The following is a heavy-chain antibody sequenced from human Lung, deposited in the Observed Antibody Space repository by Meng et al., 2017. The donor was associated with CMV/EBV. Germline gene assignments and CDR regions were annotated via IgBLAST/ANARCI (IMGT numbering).Heavy chain of an antibody. D-gene: IGHD4-23*01. CDR3: ARGINGGCGD. CDR1: GDIVYSNSAA. Sequence: QVQLQQSGPGLVKPSQTLSLTWAISGDIVYSNSAAWHWIRQSPSRGLEWLGRTYYRSKWYHEYAVSVKSRITISPDTPKNQFSLQLNSMTPEDTAGYYCARGINGGCGDWGQGTLVTVSS. CDR2: TYYRSKWYH. V-gene: IGHV6-1*01. J-gene: IGHJ4*02.